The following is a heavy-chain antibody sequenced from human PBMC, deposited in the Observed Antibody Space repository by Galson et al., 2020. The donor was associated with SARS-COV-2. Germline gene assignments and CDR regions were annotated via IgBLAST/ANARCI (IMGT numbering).Heavy chain of an antibody. CDR2: IYYSGST. J-gene: IGHJ4*02. CDR3: ARARQLGYCTNGVCYTHSIYFDY. D-gene: IGHD2-8*01. CDR1: GGSISSSSYY. Sequence: SETLSLTCTVSGGSISSSSYYWGWIRQPPGKGLEWIGSIYYSGSTYYNPSLKSRVTISVDTSKNQFSLKLSSVTAADTAVYYCARARQLGYCTNGVCYTHSIYFDYWVQGTLVTVSS. V-gene: IGHV4-39*07.